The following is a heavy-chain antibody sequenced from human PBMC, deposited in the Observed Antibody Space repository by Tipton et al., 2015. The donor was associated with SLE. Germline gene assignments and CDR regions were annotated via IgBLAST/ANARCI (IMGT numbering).Heavy chain of an antibody. Sequence: TLSLTCTVSGGSISSYYWSWIRQPPGKGLEWIGYIYYSGSTNYNPSLKSRVTISVDTSKNQFSLKLSSVTAADTAVYYCARHMTGVDAFDIRGQGTMVTVSS. CDR1: GGSISSYY. V-gene: IGHV4-59*08. J-gene: IGHJ3*02. D-gene: IGHD1-20*01. CDR3: ARHMTGVDAFDI. CDR2: IYYSGST.